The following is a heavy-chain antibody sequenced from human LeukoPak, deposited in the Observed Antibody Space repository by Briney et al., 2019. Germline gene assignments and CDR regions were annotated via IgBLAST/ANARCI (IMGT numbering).Heavy chain of an antibody. D-gene: IGHD3-22*01. CDR3: ARDIRVGSGYYQH. Sequence: GGSLRLSCAASGFTFSSYAMHWVRQAPGKGLEWVAVISYDGSNKYYADSVKGRFTISRGNSKNTLYLQMNSLRAEDTAVYYCARDIRVGSGYYQHWGQGTLVTVSS. CDR2: ISYDGSNK. CDR1: GFTFSSYA. V-gene: IGHV3-30-3*01. J-gene: IGHJ1*01.